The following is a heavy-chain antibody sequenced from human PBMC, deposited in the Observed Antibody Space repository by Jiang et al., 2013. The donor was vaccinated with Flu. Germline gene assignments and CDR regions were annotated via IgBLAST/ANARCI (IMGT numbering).Heavy chain of an antibody. J-gene: IGHJ4*02. Sequence: SGAEVKKPGSSVKVSCKASGGTFSSYAISWVRQAPGQGLEWMGRIIPILGIANYAQKFQGRVTITADKSTSTAYMELSSLRSEDTAVYYCARDQNGRLPEAYWGQGTLVTVSS. D-gene: IGHD1-14*01. CDR2: IIPILGIA. V-gene: IGHV1-69*04. CDR1: GGTFSSYA. CDR3: ARDQNGRLPEAY.